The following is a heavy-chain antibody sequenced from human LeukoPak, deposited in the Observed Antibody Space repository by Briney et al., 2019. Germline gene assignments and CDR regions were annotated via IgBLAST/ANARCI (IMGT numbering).Heavy chain of an antibody. V-gene: IGHV3-48*03. CDR3: ARRIALRPFDY. J-gene: IGHJ4*02. CDR2: ISSSGSTI. CDR1: GFTFNTYE. D-gene: IGHD6-6*01. Sequence: GGSLRPSCAASGFTFNTYEMNWVRQAPGKGLEWVSYISSSGSTIYYADSVKGRFTISRDNAKNSLHLQMNSLRADDTAVYYCARRIALRPFDYWGQGTLVTVSS.